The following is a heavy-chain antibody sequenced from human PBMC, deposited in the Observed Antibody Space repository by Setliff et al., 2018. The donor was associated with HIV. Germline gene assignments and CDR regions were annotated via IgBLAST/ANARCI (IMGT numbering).Heavy chain of an antibody. CDR1: GFTFSSHN. D-gene: IGHD3-22*01. CDR2: ISPSGSYI. J-gene: IGHJ3*02. Sequence: GGSLRLSCAASGFTFSSHNMNWVRQAPGKGLEWVSSISPSGSYIYYADSVKGRFTISRDNAKNSLYLQMSSLRAEDTAVYYCARDAYYDSSGYYFPDAFDIWGQGTMVTVSS. V-gene: IGHV3-21*01. CDR3: ARDAYYDSSGYYFPDAFDI.